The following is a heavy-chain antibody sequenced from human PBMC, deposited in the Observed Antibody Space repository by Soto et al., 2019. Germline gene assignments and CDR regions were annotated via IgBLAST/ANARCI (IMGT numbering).Heavy chain of an antibody. J-gene: IGHJ4*02. D-gene: IGHD4-17*01. V-gene: IGHV4-59*08. CDR2: IYYSGST. Sequence: QVQLQESGPGLVKPSETLSLTCTVSGGSISSYYWSWIRQPPGKGLEWIGYIYYSGSTNYNPSLKRRVTLSVDPSKTQSPLKLSSVTAADTAVYYCASRYGGTLDYWGQGTLVTVSS. CDR3: ASRYGGTLDY. CDR1: GGSISSYY.